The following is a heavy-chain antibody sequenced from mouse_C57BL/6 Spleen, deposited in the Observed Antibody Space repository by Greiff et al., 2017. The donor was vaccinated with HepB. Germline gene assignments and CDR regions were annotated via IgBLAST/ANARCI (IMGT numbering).Heavy chain of an antibody. D-gene: IGHD2-14*01. CDR2: ISSGSSTT. CDR1: GFTFSDYG. J-gene: IGHJ4*01. Sequence: EVKVVESGGGLVKPGGSLKLSCAASGFTFSDYGMHWVRQAPGKGLEWVAYISSGSSTTYYADTVKGRFTISRDNAKNTLFLQMTSLRSEDTAMYYCARVRGYYAMDYWGQGTSVTVSS. V-gene: IGHV5-17*01. CDR3: ARVRGYYAMDY.